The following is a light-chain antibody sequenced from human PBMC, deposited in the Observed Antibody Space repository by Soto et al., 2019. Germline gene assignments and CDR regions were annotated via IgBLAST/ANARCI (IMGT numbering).Light chain of an antibody. Sequence: EIVLTQSPVTLSLSPGERATLSCRASQSVSSYLAWYQQKPGQAPRLLIYDASKRATGIPARFRGSGSGTDFTLTISSLEPEDCAVYYCQQRSNWPSTFGGGTKVEIK. V-gene: IGKV3-11*01. CDR1: QSVSSY. CDR3: QQRSNWPST. J-gene: IGKJ4*01. CDR2: DAS.